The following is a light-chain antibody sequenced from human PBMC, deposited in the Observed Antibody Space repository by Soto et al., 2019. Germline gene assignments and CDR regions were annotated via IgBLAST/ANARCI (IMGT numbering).Light chain of an antibody. V-gene: IGLV1-51*01. CDR1: TSNIGINF. Sequence: QSVLTQPPSVSAAPGQRITISCSGTTSNIGINFVSWYHQFPGAAPELIIYDNDKRPAGIPDRFSGSRSDTSATLGITGLQPGDEADYYCGTWDNNLDAWVFGGGTTLTVL. CDR3: GTWDNNLDAWV. CDR2: DND. J-gene: IGLJ3*02.